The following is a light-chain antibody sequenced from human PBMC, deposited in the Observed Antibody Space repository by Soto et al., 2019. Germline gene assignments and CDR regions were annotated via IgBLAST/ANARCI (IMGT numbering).Light chain of an antibody. CDR3: LRPNTYPWT. J-gene: IGKJ1*01. V-gene: IGKV1-17*03. Sequence: DIQMTQSPSTVSASVGDRVTITCRASQDIAHYLAWFQQKPGEVPKRLIFATSSLQGGVPSRFSGGGSGTEFTLTISSLQPEDFATYDCLRPNTYPWTFGQGTKVEIK. CDR1: QDIAHY. CDR2: ATS.